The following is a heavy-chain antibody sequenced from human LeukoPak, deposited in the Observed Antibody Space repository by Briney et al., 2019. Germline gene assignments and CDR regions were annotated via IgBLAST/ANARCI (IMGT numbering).Heavy chain of an antibody. CDR3: AKATPGRSYYYYGMDV. J-gene: IGHJ6*02. CDR1: GFTFSSYG. V-gene: IGHV3-30*18. CDR2: ISYDGSNK. Sequence: GGSLRLSCAASGFTFSSYGMHWVRQAPGKGLEWVAVISYDGSNKYYADSVKGRFTISRDNSKNTLYLQMNSLRAEDTAVYYCAKATPGRSYYYYGMDVWGQGTTVTVSS.